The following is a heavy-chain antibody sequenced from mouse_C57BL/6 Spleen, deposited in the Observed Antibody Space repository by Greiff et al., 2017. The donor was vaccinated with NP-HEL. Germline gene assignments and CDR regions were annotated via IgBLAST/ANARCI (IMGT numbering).Heavy chain of an antibody. CDR1: GYAFSSYW. D-gene: IGHD3-2*02. V-gene: IGHV1-80*01. Sequence: VQLQQSGAELVKPGASVKISCKASGYAFSSYWMNWVKQRPGKGLEWIGQIYPGDGDTNYNGKFKGKATLTADKSSSTAYMQLSSLTSGDSAVYFCARGDSSGYEDYFDYWGQGTTLTVSS. CDR3: ARGDSSGYEDYFDY. J-gene: IGHJ2*01. CDR2: IYPGDGDT.